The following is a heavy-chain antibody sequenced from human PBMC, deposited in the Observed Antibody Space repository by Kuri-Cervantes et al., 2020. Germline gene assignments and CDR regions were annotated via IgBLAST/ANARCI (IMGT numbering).Heavy chain of an antibody. CDR2: IKQDGSEK. CDR1: GFTFSSYW. D-gene: IGHD2-15*01. CDR3: ARWRIDIARGAFDI. V-gene: IGHV3-7*01. J-gene: IGHJ3*02. Sequence: GESLKISCAASGFTFSSYWMSWVRQAPGKGLEWVANIKQDGSEKYYVDSVKGRFTISRDNAKSSLYLQMNSLRAEDTAVYYCARWRIDIARGAFDIWGQGTMVTVSS.